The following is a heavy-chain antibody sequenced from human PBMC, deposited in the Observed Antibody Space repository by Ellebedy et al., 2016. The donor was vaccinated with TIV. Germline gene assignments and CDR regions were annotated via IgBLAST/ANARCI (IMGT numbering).Heavy chain of an antibody. CDR1: GGSISPNY. V-gene: IGHV4-59*08. CDR3: ARKPRNCDSDCHDY. J-gene: IGHJ4*02. D-gene: IGHD2-21*02. Sequence: MPGGSLRLSCTVSGGSISPNYWSWIRQPHGKGLEWIGYRHQSGSADFSPSLRSRVTLSLDTSKNQFSLELSSVTAADTAIYYCARKPRNCDSDCHDYWGQGILVTVSS. CDR2: RHQSGSA.